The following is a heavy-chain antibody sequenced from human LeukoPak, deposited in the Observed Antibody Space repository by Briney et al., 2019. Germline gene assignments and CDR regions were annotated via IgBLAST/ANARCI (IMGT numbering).Heavy chain of an antibody. CDR2: ISGSGDST. Sequence: PGGSLRLSCAASGFTFINYAMTWVRQAPGKGLEWVSAISGSGDSTYYADSVKGRFTISRDNSKNTPYLQMNSLRAEDTAVYYCAKGHSSGWYGDYWGQGTLVTVSS. V-gene: IGHV3-23*01. J-gene: IGHJ4*02. CDR3: AKGHSSGWYGDY. CDR1: GFTFINYA. D-gene: IGHD6-19*01.